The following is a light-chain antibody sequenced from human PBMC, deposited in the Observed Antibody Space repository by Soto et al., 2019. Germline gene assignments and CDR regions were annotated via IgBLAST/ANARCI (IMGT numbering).Light chain of an antibody. J-gene: IGKJ4*01. CDR2: LGS. CDR3: MQALEFPLT. V-gene: IGKV2-28*01. Sequence: DIVMTQSPLSLPVNPGEPASISCRSSQSLQHSNGYTYLDWYLQKPGQSPQLLIYLGSNRASGVPDRFSGSGSGTDFTLKISRVEAEDAGIYYCMQALEFPLTFGGGTRVEIK. CDR1: QSLQHSNGYTY.